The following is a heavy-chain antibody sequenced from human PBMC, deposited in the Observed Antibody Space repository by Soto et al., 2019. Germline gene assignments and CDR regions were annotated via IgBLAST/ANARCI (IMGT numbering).Heavy chain of an antibody. D-gene: IGHD3-9*01. J-gene: IGHJ4*02. V-gene: IGHV4-39*01. CDR1: GGSVSSSSYY. Sequence: QLQLQESGPGLVKPSETLSLTCTVSGGSVSSSSYYWGWVRQPPGKGLEWIGSVYYSGRTYYNPSLESRVTISVDESKNQFSLKLMSVSAADTAVYCGGRLEGLATISDYFDYWCQGSLVTVSS. CDR2: VYYSGRT. CDR3: GRLEGLATISDYFDY.